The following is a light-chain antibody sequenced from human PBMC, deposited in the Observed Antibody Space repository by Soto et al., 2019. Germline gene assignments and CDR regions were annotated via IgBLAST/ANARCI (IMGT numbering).Light chain of an antibody. CDR1: QSVSSY. CDR3: QQRSNWRFT. Sequence: EIVLTQSPATLSLSPGERATLSCRASQSVSSYLAWYQQKPGQAPRLLIYDASNRATGIPARFSGSGSGTDFTPTISILEPEDFAVYYCQQRSNWRFTFGPGTKVDIK. V-gene: IGKV3-11*01. J-gene: IGKJ3*01. CDR2: DAS.